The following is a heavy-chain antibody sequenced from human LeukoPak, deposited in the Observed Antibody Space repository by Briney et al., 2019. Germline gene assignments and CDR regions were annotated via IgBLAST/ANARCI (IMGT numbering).Heavy chain of an antibody. CDR2: IFNSGTST. CDR3: AKDASARLSDY. Sequence: PGGSLRLSCAASGFTFSTYAMTWVRQAPGKGLEWVSVIFNSGTSTYYADSVKGRFTISRDNSKNTLHLQMSSLRAEDTAIYYCAKDASARLSDYWGPGTLVTVSS. CDR1: GFTFSTYA. D-gene: IGHD4/OR15-4a*01. J-gene: IGHJ4*02. V-gene: IGHV3-23*01.